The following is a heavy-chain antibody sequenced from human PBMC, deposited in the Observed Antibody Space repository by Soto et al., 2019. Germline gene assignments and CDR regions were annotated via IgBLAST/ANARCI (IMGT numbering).Heavy chain of an antibody. Sequence: EGSLRLSCAASGFTFSSYAMSWVRQAPGKGLEWVSAISGSGGSTYYADSVKGRFTISRDDSKNTLYLQMNSLRAEDTAVYYCAKYPSLRGFFFWFDPWGQGTLVTVSS. V-gene: IGHV3-23*01. J-gene: IGHJ5*02. D-gene: IGHD3-10*01. CDR1: GFTFSSYA. CDR2: ISGSGGST. CDR3: AKYPSLRGFFFWFDP.